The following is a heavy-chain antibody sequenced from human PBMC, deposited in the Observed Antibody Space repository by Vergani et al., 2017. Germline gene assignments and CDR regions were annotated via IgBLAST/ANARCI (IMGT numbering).Heavy chain of an antibody. D-gene: IGHD1-14*01. V-gene: IGHV1-69*12. CDR3: ARDRMGVRFRQPHYYGMDV. CDR1: GGAFSTYA. CDR2: IIPNFSPA. Sequence: QVQLVQSGAEVKKPGSSVRVSCKTSGGAFSTYAINWVRQAPGQGLEWMGAIIPNFSPARSALKFQGRVTITADESTRTVYMELNSLRSDDSAVYYCARDRMGVRFRQPHYYGMDVWGQGTTVTVSS. J-gene: IGHJ6*02.